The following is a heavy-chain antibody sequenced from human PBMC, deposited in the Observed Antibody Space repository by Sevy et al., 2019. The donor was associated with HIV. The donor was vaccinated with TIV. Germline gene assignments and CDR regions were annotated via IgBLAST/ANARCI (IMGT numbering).Heavy chain of an antibody. Sequence: GGSLRLSCAASGFTFSSYGMHWVRQAPGKGLEWVAFIRYDGSNKYYADSVKGRFTISRDNSKNTLYLQMNSLRAEDTAVYYCAKEPYIVVVPAAPIHDAFDIWGQWTMVTVSS. D-gene: IGHD2-2*01. J-gene: IGHJ3*02. CDR1: GFTFSSYG. V-gene: IGHV3-30*02. CDR3: AKEPYIVVVPAAPIHDAFDI. CDR2: IRYDGSNK.